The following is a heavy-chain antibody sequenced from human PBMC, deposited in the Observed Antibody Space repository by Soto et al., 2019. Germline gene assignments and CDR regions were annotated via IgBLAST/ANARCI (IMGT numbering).Heavy chain of an antibody. CDR2: ISSGAAYI. Sequence: EVQVVESGGGLVKPGGSLTLSCNFTFSLYSMNWVRQAPGKGLEWVASISSGAAYIKYADSVQGRFTISRDNAKSPVSLQMSSLRVEDTAVYFCRRDEGGSYGRLFRPWGQGPQVTVSA. CDR3: RRDEGGSYGRLFRP. CDR1: TFSLYS. V-gene: IGHV3-21*01. J-gene: IGHJ5*02. D-gene: IGHD1-26*01.